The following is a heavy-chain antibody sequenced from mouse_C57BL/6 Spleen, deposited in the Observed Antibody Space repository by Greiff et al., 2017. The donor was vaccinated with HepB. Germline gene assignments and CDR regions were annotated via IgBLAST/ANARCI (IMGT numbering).Heavy chain of an antibody. J-gene: IGHJ1*03. CDR3: CGIYYCGSSSWYFDV. CDR2: IDPEDGET. D-gene: IGHD1-1*01. CDR1: GFNIKDYY. V-gene: IGHV14-2*01. Sequence: EVQLQQSGAELVKPGASVKLSCTASGFNIKDYYMHWVKQRPEQGLEWIGRIDPEDGETKYAAKFQGKATMTVDTSSTTAYLQLSSLTSEDTAVYYCCGIYYCGSSSWYFDVWGTGTTVTVSS.